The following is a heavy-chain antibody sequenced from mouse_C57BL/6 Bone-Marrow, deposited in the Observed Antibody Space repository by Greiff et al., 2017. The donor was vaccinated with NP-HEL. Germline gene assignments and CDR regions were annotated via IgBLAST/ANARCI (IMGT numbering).Heavy chain of an antibody. CDR2: IWSGGST. Sequence: VQLVESGPGLVQPSQSLSITCTVSGFSLTSYGVHWVRQSPGKGLEWLGVIWSGGSTDYNAAFISRLSISKDNSKSQVFFKMNSLQADDTAIYYCARNRDGSTLYYFDYWGKGTTLTVSS. D-gene: IGHD1-1*01. V-gene: IGHV2-2*01. CDR1: GFSLTSYG. J-gene: IGHJ2*01. CDR3: ARNRDGSTLYYFDY.